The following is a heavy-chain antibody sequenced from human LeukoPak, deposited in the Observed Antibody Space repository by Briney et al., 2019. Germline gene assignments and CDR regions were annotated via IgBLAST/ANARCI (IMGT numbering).Heavy chain of an antibody. D-gene: IGHD1-26*01. V-gene: IGHV3-11*01. Sequence: LSLTCTVSGGSISSYYMSWIRQAPGKGLEWVSYISSSGSTIYYADSVKGRFTISRDNAKNSLYLQMNSLRAEDTAVYYCARAWELLFYFDYWGQGTLVTVSS. J-gene: IGHJ4*02. CDR3: ARAWELLFYFDY. CDR2: ISSSGSTI. CDR1: GGSISSYY.